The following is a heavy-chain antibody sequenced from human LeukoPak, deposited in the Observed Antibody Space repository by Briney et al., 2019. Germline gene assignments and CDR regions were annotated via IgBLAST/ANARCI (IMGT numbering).Heavy chain of an antibody. J-gene: IGHJ4*02. V-gene: IGHV3-74*01. CDR3: ATISRSVSSHFDY. Sequence: PGGSLRLSCAASGFTFSTYWMHWVRQAPGKELVWVSRINGDGSTTDYADSVKGRFTISRDNAKNTLYLQMNSPRADDTSVYYCATISRSVSSHFDYWGQGTLVTVSS. CDR2: INGDGSTT. CDR1: GFTFSTYW. D-gene: IGHD1-26*01.